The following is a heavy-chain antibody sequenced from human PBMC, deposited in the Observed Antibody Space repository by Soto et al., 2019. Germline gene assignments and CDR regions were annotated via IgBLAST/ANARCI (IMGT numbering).Heavy chain of an antibody. J-gene: IGHJ4*02. CDR3: VKQQMRAIRAFDY. D-gene: IGHD6-13*01. Sequence: EVQLLESGGGLVQPGESLRLSCAVSGFTFSKYAMSWVRQVPGKGLEWVSTISGSGGSTYYVDSVKGRFTISRDNSKNTLYLQMNGLRAEDTAVYYCVKQQMRAIRAFDYWGQGTLVTVSS. V-gene: IGHV3-23*01. CDR2: ISGSGGST. CDR1: GFTFSKYA.